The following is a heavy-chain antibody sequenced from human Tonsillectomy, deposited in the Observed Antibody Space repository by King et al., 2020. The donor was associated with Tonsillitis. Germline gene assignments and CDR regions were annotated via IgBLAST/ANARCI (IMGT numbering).Heavy chain of an antibody. Sequence: VQLVESGAEVKKPGASVKVPCKASGYTFTSYGISWVRQAPGQGLEWMGWISTYNGNTNYAQKLQGRVTMTTDTSTSTAYMELRSLRSDDTAVYYCARDPNIVVVVAATGSSAFDIWGQGTMVTVSS. J-gene: IGHJ3*02. CDR1: GYTFTSYG. CDR2: ISTYNGNT. D-gene: IGHD2-15*01. V-gene: IGHV1-18*04. CDR3: ARDPNIVVVVAATGSSAFDI.